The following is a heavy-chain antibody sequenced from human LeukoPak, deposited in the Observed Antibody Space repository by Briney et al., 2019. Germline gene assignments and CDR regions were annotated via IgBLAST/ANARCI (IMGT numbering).Heavy chain of an antibody. CDR2: INHSGST. D-gene: IGHD3-22*01. Sequence: SETLSLTCAVYGGSFSGYYWSWIRQPPGKGLEWIGEINHSGSTNYNPSLKSRVTISVDTSKNQFSLKPSSVTAADTAVYYCARGQYLYDSSAYYYSGRGDDYWGQGTLVTVSS. J-gene: IGHJ4*02. CDR1: GGSFSGYY. V-gene: IGHV4-34*01. CDR3: ARGQYLYDSSAYYYSGRGDDY.